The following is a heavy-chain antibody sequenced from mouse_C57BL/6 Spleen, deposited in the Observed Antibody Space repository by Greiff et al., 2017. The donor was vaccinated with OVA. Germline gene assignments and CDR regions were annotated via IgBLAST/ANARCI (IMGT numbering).Heavy chain of an antibody. V-gene: IGHV1-22*01. CDR1: GYTFTDYN. J-gene: IGHJ3*01. CDR2: INPNNGGT. CDR3: ARKSTMVTRGFAY. Sequence: VQLQQSGPELVKPGASVKMSCKASGYTFTDYNMHWVKQSHGKSLEWIGYINPNNGGTSYNQKFKGKATLTVNKSSSTAYMELRRLTSEYSAVYYCARKSTMVTRGFAYWGQGTLVTVSA. D-gene: IGHD2-2*01.